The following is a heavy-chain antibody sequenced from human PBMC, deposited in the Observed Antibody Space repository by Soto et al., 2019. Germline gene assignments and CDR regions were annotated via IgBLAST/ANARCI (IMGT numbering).Heavy chain of an antibody. V-gene: IGHV3-23*01. Sequence: EVQLLESGGGLVQPGGSLRLSCAASGFTFSSYAMSWVRQAPGKGLEWVSAISGSGGSTYYADSVKGRFTISRDNSKNTLYLQMNSLRAEDTAVYYCAKDRDTAMVLGWPPHEYGMDVWGQGTTVTVSS. CDR1: GFTFSSYA. J-gene: IGHJ6*02. CDR2: ISGSGGST. D-gene: IGHD5-18*01. CDR3: AKDRDTAMVLGWPPHEYGMDV.